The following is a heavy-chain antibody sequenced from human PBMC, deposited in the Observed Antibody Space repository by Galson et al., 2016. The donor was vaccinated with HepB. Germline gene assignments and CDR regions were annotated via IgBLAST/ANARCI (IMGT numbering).Heavy chain of an antibody. CDR3: ARAAVGENWYFDL. D-gene: IGHD3-10*01. CDR1: GYPIRNGYF. J-gene: IGHJ2*01. V-gene: IGHV4-38-2*02. Sequence: SETLSLTCTVSGYPIRNGYFWGWIRQSPGKGLEWIGSMHQDGSTYYNPSLKSRVSTSVDTSKNQFSLHLNSVTAADTAVYYCARAAVGENWYFDLWGRGTLVTVSA. CDR2: MHQDGST.